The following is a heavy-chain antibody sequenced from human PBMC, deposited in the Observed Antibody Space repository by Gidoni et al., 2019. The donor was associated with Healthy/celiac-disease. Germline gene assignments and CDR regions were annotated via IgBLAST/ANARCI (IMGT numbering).Heavy chain of an antibody. Sequence: QLQLQESGSGLVKPSQTLSLTCAVSGGSISSGGYSWSWIRQPPGKGLEWIGYIYHSGSTYYNPSLKSRVTISVDRSKNQFSLKLSSVTAADTAVYYCARERVVAGSYWFDPWGQGTLVTVSS. V-gene: IGHV4-30-2*01. D-gene: IGHD2-21*01. CDR1: GGSISSGGYS. CDR2: IYHSGST. CDR3: ARERVVAGSYWFDP. J-gene: IGHJ5*02.